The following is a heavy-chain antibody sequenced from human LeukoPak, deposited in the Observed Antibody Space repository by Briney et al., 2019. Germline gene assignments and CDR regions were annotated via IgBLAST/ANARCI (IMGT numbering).Heavy chain of an antibody. CDR3: ARAHFWGCRRYHDYCYYMDV. J-gene: IGHJ6*03. CDR2: LNYSCNVT. V-gene: IGHV3-64*02. CDR1: GFTLSTFA. Sequence: WGSLRLSCSVSGFTLSTFAMHWGRQPPGKGLEYVSGLNYSCNVTSYVDSIKDRLIVSKENSKNTLYLQMDNLRVEDMAIYCCARAHFWGCRRYHDYCYYMDVGGKATAVIVSS. D-gene: IGHD3-3*02.